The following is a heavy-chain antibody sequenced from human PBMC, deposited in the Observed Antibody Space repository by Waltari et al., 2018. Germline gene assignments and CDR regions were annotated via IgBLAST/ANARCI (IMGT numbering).Heavy chain of an antibody. Sequence: QVQLVESGGGVVQPGRSLRLSCAASGFTFSSYAMHWVRQAPGQGLEGVAVISYDGSNKYYADSVKGRFTISRDNSKNTLYLQMNSLRAEDTAVYYCARAFVPRGAGYRKSNHYYYGMDVWGQGTTVTVSS. CDR1: GFTFSSYA. D-gene: IGHD3-16*02. CDR3: ARAFVPRGAGYRKSNHYYYGMDV. CDR2: ISYDGSNK. V-gene: IGHV3-30-3*01. J-gene: IGHJ6*02.